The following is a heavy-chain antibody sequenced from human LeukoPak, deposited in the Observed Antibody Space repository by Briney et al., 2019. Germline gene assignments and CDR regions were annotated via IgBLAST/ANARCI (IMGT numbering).Heavy chain of an antibody. Sequence: GGSLRLSCAASGFTFSSYWMHWVRQAPGEGLVWVSRIRSDGSAPGYADSVKGRFTISRDNAKNTLDLHMNSLRADDTAVYYCTSGRWSDYLDYWGQGTLVTVSS. D-gene: IGHD3-3*01. CDR3: TSGRWSDYLDY. V-gene: IGHV3-74*01. CDR1: GFTFSSYW. J-gene: IGHJ4*02. CDR2: IRSDGSAP.